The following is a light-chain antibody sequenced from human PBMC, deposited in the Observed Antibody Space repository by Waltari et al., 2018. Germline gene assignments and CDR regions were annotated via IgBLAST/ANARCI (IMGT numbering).Light chain of an antibody. J-gene: IGLJ2*01. CDR1: DSDIGTYNY. Sequence: QSALTQPRSVSGSPGQSLTISCTGTDSDIGTYNYVSWYQQYPGKAPKLMMYDVSEGPSGVPDRCSGSKSGKTASLTISGLQADDEADYYCCSYGGSFSVVFGGGTKLTVL. CDR3: CSYGGSFSVV. CDR2: DVS. V-gene: IGLV2-11*01.